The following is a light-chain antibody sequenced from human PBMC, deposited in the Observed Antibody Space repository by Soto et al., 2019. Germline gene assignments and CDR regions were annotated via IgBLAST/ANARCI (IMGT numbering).Light chain of an antibody. CDR2: GAS. J-gene: IGKJ3*01. CDR3: QQYNYWPPFT. V-gene: IGKV3-15*01. CDR1: QSVSSN. Sequence: EIVMTQSPATLSVSPGERATLSCRASQSVSSNLAWYQQKPGLAPRLLIYGASTRATGIPARFSGSGSGTEFTLTISSLQSEDFAIYYCQQYNYWPPFTFGPGTKVDI.